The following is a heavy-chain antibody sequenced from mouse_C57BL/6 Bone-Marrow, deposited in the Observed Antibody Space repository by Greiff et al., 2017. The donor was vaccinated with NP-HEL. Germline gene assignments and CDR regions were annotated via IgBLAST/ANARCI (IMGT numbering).Heavy chain of an antibody. CDR2: IDPANGNT. V-gene: IGHV14-3*01. D-gene: IGHD1-1*02. J-gene: IGHJ2*01. Sequence: VQLQQSVAELVRPGASVKLSCTASGFTIKNTYMHWVKQRPEQGLEWIGRIDPANGNTKYAPKFQGKATITADTSSNTAYLQLSSLTSEDTAIYYCARGSYPDYWGQGTTLTVSS. CDR1: GFTIKNTY. CDR3: ARGSYPDY.